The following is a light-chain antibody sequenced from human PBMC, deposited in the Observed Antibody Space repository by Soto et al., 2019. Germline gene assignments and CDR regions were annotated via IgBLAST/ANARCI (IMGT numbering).Light chain of an antibody. CDR3: QQYNNWPPYT. Sequence: EIVMTQSPATLSVSPGERATLSCRASQSVSSNFAWYQQKPGQAPRLLIYGASTRDTGIPARFSGSGSGTEFTLTISSLQSEDFAVYYCQQYNNWPPYTFGQGTKLEIK. J-gene: IGKJ2*01. V-gene: IGKV3-15*01. CDR2: GAS. CDR1: QSVSSN.